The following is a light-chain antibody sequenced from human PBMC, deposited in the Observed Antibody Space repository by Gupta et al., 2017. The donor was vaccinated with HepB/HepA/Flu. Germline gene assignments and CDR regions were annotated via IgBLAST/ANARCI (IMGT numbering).Light chain of an antibody. CDR2: GAS. J-gene: IGKJ2*01. V-gene: IGKV3-20*01. CDR3: QQYGSSSYT. CDR1: QSVSSSY. Sequence: EIVLTQSPGTLSLSPGERATLSCRASQSVSSSYLAWYQQKPGQAPRLLIYGASSRATGIPDRFSGSGSGTDFTLTISRLEPEDFAVYYCQQYGSSSYTFGQGTXLEIK.